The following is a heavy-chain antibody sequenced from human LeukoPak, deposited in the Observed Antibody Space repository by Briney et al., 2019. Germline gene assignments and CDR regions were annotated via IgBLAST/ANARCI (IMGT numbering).Heavy chain of an antibody. V-gene: IGHV3-30*18. J-gene: IGHJ6*02. CDR1: GFTFSSYG. CDR3: AKEVAASYYYYYGMDV. CDR2: ISYDGSNK. Sequence: GRSLRLSCAASGFTFSSYGMHWVRQAPGKGLEWVAVISYDGSNKYYADSVKGRFTISRDNSKNTLYLQMNSLRAEDTAVYYCAKEVAASYYYYYGMDVCGQGTTVTVSS. D-gene: IGHD2-15*01.